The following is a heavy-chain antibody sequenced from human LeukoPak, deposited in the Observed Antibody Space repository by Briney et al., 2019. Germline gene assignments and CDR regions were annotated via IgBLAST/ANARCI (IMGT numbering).Heavy chain of an antibody. CDR1: GFTFSSYA. J-gene: IGHJ3*02. CDR3: ARDGAFDI. CDR2: ISGSGGST. V-gene: IGHV3-23*01. Sequence: GGSLRLSCAASGFTFSSYAMSWVRQAPGEGLGWVSAISGSGGSTYYADSVKGRFTISRDNSKNTLFLQMNSLRAEDTAVYYCARDGAFDIWGQGTMVTVSS.